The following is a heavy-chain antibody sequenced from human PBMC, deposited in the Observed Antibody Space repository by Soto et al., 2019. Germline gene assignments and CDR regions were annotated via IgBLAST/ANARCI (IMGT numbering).Heavy chain of an antibody. CDR3: ARPDPYFDTSQRGFGARDV. CDR2: FIPVFGSA. CDR1: GGTFSSYA. D-gene: IGHD3-22*01. Sequence: QVQLVQSGAEVKKPGSSVKVSCRASGGTFSSYAISWVRHAPGQGLEWMGGFIPVFGSANYAQRFQGRVTITADESTSTAYMELRSLRSDDTAVYYCARPDPYFDTSQRGFGARDVWGQGTTVTVSS. V-gene: IGHV1-69*01. J-gene: IGHJ6*02.